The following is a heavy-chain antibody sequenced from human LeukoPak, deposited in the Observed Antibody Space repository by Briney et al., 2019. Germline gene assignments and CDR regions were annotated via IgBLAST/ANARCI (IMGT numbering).Heavy chain of an antibody. V-gene: IGHV4-39*01. CDR3: ARLYSGSYYGYFDY. D-gene: IGHD1-26*01. Sequence: SETLSLTCTVSGGSISSSSYYWGWLRQPPGKGLEWIGSIYSSGSTYYNPSLKSRVTISVDTSKNQFSLKLGSVTAADTAVYYCARLYSGSYYGYFDYWGQGTLVTVSS. J-gene: IGHJ4*02. CDR2: IYSSGST. CDR1: GGSISSSSYY.